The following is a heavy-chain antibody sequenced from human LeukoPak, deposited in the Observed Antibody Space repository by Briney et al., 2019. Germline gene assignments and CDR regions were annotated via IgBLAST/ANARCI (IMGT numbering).Heavy chain of an antibody. Sequence: GGSLRLSCAASGFTFSSYGMHWVRQAPGKGLEWVTVIYTDGSTKYYADSVKGRFTISRDNSQNTLYLQMNSLRAEDTAVYYCARNSGGRRYYFTEWGQGTLVTVSS. CDR2: IYTDGSTK. V-gene: IGHV3-33*08. D-gene: IGHD3-10*01. CDR1: GFTFSSYG. CDR3: ARNSGGRRYYFTE. J-gene: IGHJ4*02.